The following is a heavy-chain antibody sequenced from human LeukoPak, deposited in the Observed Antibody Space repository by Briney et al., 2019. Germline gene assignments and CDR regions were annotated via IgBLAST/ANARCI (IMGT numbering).Heavy chain of an antibody. Sequence: GGSLRLSCAASGFIFSDYTMNWVRQAPGKGLEWVSNISSSSAIITYADSVKGRFTISRDNAKKSLYLQMNSLRAEDTAVYYCAREPDTAMDYWGQGTLVTVSS. CDR1: GFIFSDYT. CDR3: AREPDTAMDY. J-gene: IGHJ4*02. D-gene: IGHD5-18*01. CDR2: ISSSSAII. V-gene: IGHV3-48*01.